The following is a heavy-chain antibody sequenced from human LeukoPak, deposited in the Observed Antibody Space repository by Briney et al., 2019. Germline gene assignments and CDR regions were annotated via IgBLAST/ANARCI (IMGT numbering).Heavy chain of an antibody. D-gene: IGHD2-2*01. CDR2: IIPIFGTA. CDR1: GCTFSSYA. V-gene: IGHV1-69*01. CDR3: AREAHSSTSSFES. J-gene: IGHJ4*02. Sequence: SLKVSCKASGCTFSSYAISWVRQAPGQGLEWMGGIIPIFGTANYAQKLQGRVTITADESTSTAYMELSSLRSEDTAVYYCAREAHSSTSSFESWGQGTLVTVSS.